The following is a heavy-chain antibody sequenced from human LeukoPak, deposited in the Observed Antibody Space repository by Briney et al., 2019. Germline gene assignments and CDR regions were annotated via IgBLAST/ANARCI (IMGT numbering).Heavy chain of an antibody. J-gene: IGHJ6*02. CDR2: ISSSSSYI. V-gene: IGHV3-21*01. CDR3: ARISGWYYYGMDV. CDR1: GFTFSSYS. D-gene: IGHD6-19*01. Sequence: KSGGSLRLSCAASGFTFSSYSMNWVCQAPGKGLEWVSSISSSSSYIYYADSVKGRFTISRDNAKNSLYLQMNSLRAEDTAVYYCARISGWYYYGMDVWGQGTTVTVSS.